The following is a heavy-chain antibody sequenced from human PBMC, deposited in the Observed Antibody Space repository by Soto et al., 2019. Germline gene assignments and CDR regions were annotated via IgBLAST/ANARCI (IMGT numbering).Heavy chain of an antibody. J-gene: IGHJ4*02. CDR1: RGSFSASG. D-gene: IGHD5-18*01. CDR2: LIPIFGTA. Sequence: QVQLVQSGAEVQKPGSSVKVSCRAARGSFSASGFSWVRQAPGQGLEWVGGLIPIFGTANYAPKFQDRFTMTADESTITVYMALSSLKAEDTAMYYCARSGYSYGPNIDWGQGTLVTVSS. V-gene: IGHV1-69*01. CDR3: ARSGYSYGPNID.